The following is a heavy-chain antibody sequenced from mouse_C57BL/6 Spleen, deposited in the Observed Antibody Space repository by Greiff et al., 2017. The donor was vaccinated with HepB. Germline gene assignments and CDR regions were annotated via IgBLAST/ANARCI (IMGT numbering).Heavy chain of an antibody. J-gene: IGHJ1*03. CDR2: IDPSDSYT. Sequence: QVQLQQPGAELVMPGASVKLSCKASGYTFTSYWMHWVKQRPGQGLEWIGEIDPSDSYTNYNQKLKGKSTLTVDKSSSTAYMQLSSLTSEDSAVYYCARYRNSWYFDVWGTGTTVTVSS. V-gene: IGHV1-69*01. D-gene: IGHD2-5*01. CDR1: GYTFTSYW. CDR3: ARYRNSWYFDV.